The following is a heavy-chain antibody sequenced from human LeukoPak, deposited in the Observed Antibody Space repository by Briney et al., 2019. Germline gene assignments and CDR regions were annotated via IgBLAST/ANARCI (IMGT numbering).Heavy chain of an antibody. CDR1: GYTFTGYY. V-gene: IGHV1-2*02. D-gene: IGHD6-13*01. CDR2: INPNSGGT. Sequence: ASVKVSCKASGYTFTGYYMHWVRQAPGQGLEWMGWINPNSGGTNYAQKFQGRVTMTRDTSISTAYMELSRLRSDDTAVYYCARERIVAAPYYYGMDVWGQGTTVTVSS. CDR3: ARERIVAAPYYYGMDV. J-gene: IGHJ6*02.